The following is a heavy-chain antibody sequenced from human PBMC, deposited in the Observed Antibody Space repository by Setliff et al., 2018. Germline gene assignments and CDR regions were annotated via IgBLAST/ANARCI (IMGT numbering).Heavy chain of an antibody. Sequence: ASVKVSCKASGYNFISYGISWVRQAPGRGLEWMGWISPANGNTNYAQKFQARVTMTADTSTKTVYMELRSLTSDDTAVYYCTRSRAPSVVLAADFDFWGQGTPVTVSS. J-gene: IGHJ4*02. CDR1: GYNFISYG. CDR3: TRSRAPSVVLAADFDF. D-gene: IGHD2-21*01. V-gene: IGHV1-18*01. CDR2: ISPANGNT.